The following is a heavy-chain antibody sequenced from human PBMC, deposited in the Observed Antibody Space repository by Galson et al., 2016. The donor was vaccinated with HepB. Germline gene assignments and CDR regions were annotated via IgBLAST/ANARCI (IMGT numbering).Heavy chain of an antibody. Sequence: SVKVSCKASGYTFTSYGISWVRQAPGQGLEWMGCDSGYNGNTKYAQKPQGRVPKTTDTSTSTAYMELRSLRSDDMAVYYCARDRRYYYDHSDMRPQAFDIWGQGTMVTVSS. CDR1: GYTFTSYG. J-gene: IGHJ3*02. D-gene: IGHD3-22*01. CDR3: ARDRRYYYDHSDMRPQAFDI. CDR2: DSGYNGNT. V-gene: IGHV1-18*03.